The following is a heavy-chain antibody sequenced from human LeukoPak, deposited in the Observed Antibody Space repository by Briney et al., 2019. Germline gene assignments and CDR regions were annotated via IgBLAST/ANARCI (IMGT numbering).Heavy chain of an antibody. J-gene: IGHJ5*02. CDR2: IYTSGST. V-gene: IGHV4-4*09. D-gene: IGHD4-11*01. CDR3: TRHTYSKNWFDP. CDR1: GGSISSYY. Sequence: PWDTLSLTCTVSGGSISSYYWSWIRQPPGKGLEWIGYIYTSGSTNYNPSLKSRVTISVDTSKNQFSLKLISVTAADTAVYYGTRHTYSKNWFDPWGQGTLVTVSS.